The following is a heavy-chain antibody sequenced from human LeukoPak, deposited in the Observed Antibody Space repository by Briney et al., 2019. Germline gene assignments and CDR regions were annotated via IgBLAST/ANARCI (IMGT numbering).Heavy chain of an antibody. CDR3: AKGSYYYDSSGYYDY. V-gene: IGHV3-23*01. CDR2: VSGSGGST. D-gene: IGHD3-22*01. Sequence: GGSLRLSCAASGFTFSSYAMSWVRQAPGKGLEWVSAVSGSGGSTYYADSVKGRFTISRDNSKNTLYLQMNSLRAEDTAVYYCAKGSYYYDSSGYYDYWGQGTLVTVSS. J-gene: IGHJ4*02. CDR1: GFTFSSYA.